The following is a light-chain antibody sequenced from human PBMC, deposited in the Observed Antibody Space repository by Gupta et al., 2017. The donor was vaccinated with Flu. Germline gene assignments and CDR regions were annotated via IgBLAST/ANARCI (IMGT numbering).Light chain of an antibody. Sequence: SSNIGHNSVSWYQHLPGAAPKLLIYENDKRLSGTPDRFSGSKSGTSATLDITGLQTGDEADYYCGTWDTALSTGLFGGGTKVTVL. CDR1: SSNIGHNS. CDR3: GTWDTALSTGL. V-gene: IGLV1-51*02. J-gene: IGLJ3*02. CDR2: END.